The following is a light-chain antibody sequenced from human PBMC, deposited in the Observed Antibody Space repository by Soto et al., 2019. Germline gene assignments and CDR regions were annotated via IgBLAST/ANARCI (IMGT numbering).Light chain of an antibody. CDR1: SSDVGGYNY. V-gene: IGLV2-14*01. Sequence: QSVLTQPASVSGSPGQSITISCTGTSSDVGGYNYVSWYQQYPGKVPKLMIYEVTNRPSGVSSRFSGSKSGNTASLTISGLQAEDEADYYCSSYTSSSTLFGTGTKVTVL. CDR2: EVT. CDR3: SSYTSSSTL. J-gene: IGLJ1*01.